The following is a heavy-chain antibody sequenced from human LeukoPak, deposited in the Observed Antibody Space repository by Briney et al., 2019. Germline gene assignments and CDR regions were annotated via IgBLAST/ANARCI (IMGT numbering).Heavy chain of an antibody. CDR2: INPNSGGT. J-gene: IGHJ4*02. D-gene: IGHD3-9*01. CDR3: ARARDDILTGYLN. V-gene: IGHV1-2*02. CDR1: GYTFTGYY. Sequence: GASVKVSCKASGYTFTGYYMHWVRQAPGQGLEWMGWINPNSGGTSYAQKFQGRVTMTRDTSISTAYMELSRLRSDDTAVYYCARARDDILTGYLNWGQGTLVTVSS.